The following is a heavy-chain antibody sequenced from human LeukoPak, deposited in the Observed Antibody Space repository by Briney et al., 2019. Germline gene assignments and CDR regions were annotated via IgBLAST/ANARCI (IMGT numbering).Heavy chain of an antibody. CDR3: ATKGERRPFDY. D-gene: IGHD1-1*01. J-gene: IGHJ4*02. V-gene: IGHV5-51*01. CDR1: GYIFNNFW. CDR2: IYPGDSDT. Sequence: GESLKISCKGVGYIFNNFWIAWVRQMPGKGLEWMGIIYPGDSDTRYSPSFQGQVTISAGKSISTAYLQWSSLKASDTAIYYCATKGERRPFDYWGQGTLVTVSS.